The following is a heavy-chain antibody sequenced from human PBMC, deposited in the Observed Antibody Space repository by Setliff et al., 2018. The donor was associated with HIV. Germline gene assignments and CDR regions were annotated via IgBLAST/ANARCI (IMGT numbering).Heavy chain of an antibody. D-gene: IGHD5-18*01. Sequence: ASVKVSCKASGGTFNNYAISWVRQAPGQGLEWMGGIIPILGTTNYAQKIQGRVKFSADESTGTAYMDLTRLRVDDTAIYYCARGTWMQARWWFDSWGQGTQVTVSS. J-gene: IGHJ5*01. V-gene: IGHV1-69*13. CDR3: ARGTWMQARWWFDS. CDR1: GGTFNNYA. CDR2: IIPILGTT.